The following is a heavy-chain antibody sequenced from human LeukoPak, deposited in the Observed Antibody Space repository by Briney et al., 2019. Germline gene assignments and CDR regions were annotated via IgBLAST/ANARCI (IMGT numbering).Heavy chain of an antibody. Sequence: GESLKISCKGSGYSFTSYGISWVRQMPGKGLEWMGIIYPGDSDTRYSPSFQGQVTISADKSISTAYLQWSSLKAADTAMYYCARVLTGYTRDAFDIWGQGTMVTVSS. D-gene: IGHD3-9*01. CDR3: ARVLTGYTRDAFDI. CDR2: IYPGDSDT. J-gene: IGHJ3*02. V-gene: IGHV5-51*01. CDR1: GYSFTSYG.